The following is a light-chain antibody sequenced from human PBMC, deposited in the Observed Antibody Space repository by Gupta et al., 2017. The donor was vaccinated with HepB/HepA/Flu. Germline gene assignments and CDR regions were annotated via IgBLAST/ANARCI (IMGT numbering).Light chain of an antibody. CDR1: QRISSY. J-gene: IGKJ4*02. V-gene: IGKV1-39*01. CDR3: QQSYSTPPT. CDR2: AAS. Sequence: DIQMTDAPSSLSASVGDRVTITCRASQRISSYLNWYQQKPGKAPNLLIYAASTLQSGVPSRFSGSGSGTDFTLTISSLQPDDFATYYCQQSYSTPPTFGGGTKVEIK.